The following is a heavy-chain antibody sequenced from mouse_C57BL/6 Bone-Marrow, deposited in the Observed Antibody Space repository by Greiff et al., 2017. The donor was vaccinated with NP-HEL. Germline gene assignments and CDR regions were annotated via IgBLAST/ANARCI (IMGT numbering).Heavy chain of an antibody. J-gene: IGHJ2*01. D-gene: IGHD4-1*01. V-gene: IGHV1-69*01. CDR2: IDPSDSYT. CDR3: ARELAHFDY. Sequence: QVQLKQPGAELVMPGASVKLSCKASGYTFTSYWMHWVKQRPGQGLEWIGEIDPSDSYTNYNQKFKGKSTLTVDKSSSTAYMQLSSLTSEDSAVYYCARELAHFDYWGQGTTLTVSS. CDR1: GYTFTSYW.